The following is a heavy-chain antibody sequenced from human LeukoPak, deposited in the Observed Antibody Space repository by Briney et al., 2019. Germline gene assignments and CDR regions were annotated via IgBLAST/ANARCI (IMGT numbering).Heavy chain of an antibody. CDR2: IYWDGDE. J-gene: IGHJ4*01. CDR1: GFSLSASAVG. CDR3: AHRLVDRTHKGSPDYFDY. Sequence: SGPTLLKPTQTLTRTCTFSGFSLSASAVGVVWISQPPGKALEWLAFIYWDGDERYSPSLQTRLTATKDTSKNQVLLRMTNMDPVDTATFFCAHRLVDRTHKGSPDYFDYWGHGIRVTVSS. D-gene: IGHD1-14*01. V-gene: IGHV2-5*02.